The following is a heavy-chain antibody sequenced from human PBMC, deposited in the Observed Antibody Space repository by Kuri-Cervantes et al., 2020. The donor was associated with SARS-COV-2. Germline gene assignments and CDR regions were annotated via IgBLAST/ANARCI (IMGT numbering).Heavy chain of an antibody. D-gene: IGHD3-22*01. CDR2: INQSGST. V-gene: IGHV4-34*01. CDR1: GGSFSGYS. Sequence: GSLRLSCAVYGGSFSGYSWTWIRQSPGKGLEWIGEINQSGSTNYNPSLKSRVTISTDTSKNQFSLKLSSVTAADTAVYYCARGATEISLVLVVMTGAAHYFDHWGRGTLVTVSS. CDR3: ARGATEISLVLVVMTGAAHYFDH. J-gene: IGHJ4*02.